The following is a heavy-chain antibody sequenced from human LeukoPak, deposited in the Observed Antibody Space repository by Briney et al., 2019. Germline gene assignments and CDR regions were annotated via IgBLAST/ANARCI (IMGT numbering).Heavy chain of an antibody. CDR1: AGSISSDSYY. Sequence: SETLSLTCTVSAGSISSDSYYWGWIRQPPGKGLEWIGTIYYSGNTYYNPSLKSRLTISVDTSKNQFSLKLSSVTAADTAVYYCARSSTMVRGVIYYWGQGTLATVSS. CDR2: IYYSGNT. J-gene: IGHJ4*02. D-gene: IGHD3-10*01. CDR3: ARSSTMVRGVIYY. V-gene: IGHV4-39*07.